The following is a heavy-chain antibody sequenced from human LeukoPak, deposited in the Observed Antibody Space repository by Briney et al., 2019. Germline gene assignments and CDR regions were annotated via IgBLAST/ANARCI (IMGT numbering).Heavy chain of an antibody. J-gene: IGHJ5*02. V-gene: IGHV3-23*01. Sequence: GGSLRLSCAASGFTFDDYGMSWVRQAPGKGLEWVSAISGSGGSTYYADSVKGRFTISRDNAKNSLYLQMNSLRAEDTAVYYCARGITSTTITIFGVVQAFDPWGQGTLVTVSS. CDR2: ISGSGGST. D-gene: IGHD3-3*01. CDR3: ARGITSTTITIFGVVQAFDP. CDR1: GFTFDDYG.